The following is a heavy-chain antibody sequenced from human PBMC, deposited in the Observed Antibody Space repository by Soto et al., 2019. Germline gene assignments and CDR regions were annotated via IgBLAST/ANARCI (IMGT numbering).Heavy chain of an antibody. CDR2: IDPSDSYT. J-gene: IGHJ4*02. V-gene: IGHV5-10-1*01. CDR1: GYSFTSYW. CDR3: ARLAEDYYDSSGYPLRGFDY. Sequence: GESLKISCKGSGYSFTSYWISWVRQMPGKGLEWRGRIDPSDSYTNYSPSFQGHVTISADKSISTAYLQWSSLKASDTAMYYCARLAEDYYDSSGYPLRGFDYWGQGTLVTVSS. D-gene: IGHD3-22*01.